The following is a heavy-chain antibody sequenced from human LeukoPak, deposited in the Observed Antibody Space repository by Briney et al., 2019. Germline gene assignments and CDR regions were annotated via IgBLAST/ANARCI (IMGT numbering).Heavy chain of an antibody. D-gene: IGHD5-12*01. Sequence: ASVKVSCKASGYTFTNYAMNWVRQAPGQGLEWMGWINSNTGNPMYAQGFTGQFVFSLDTSVSTAYLEISSLKAEDTAVYYCAREDDYITSPGREHYYYMDVWGKGTTVTVSS. CDR1: GYTFTNYA. V-gene: IGHV7-4-1*02. J-gene: IGHJ6*03. CDR3: AREDDYITSPGREHYYYMDV. CDR2: INSNTGNP.